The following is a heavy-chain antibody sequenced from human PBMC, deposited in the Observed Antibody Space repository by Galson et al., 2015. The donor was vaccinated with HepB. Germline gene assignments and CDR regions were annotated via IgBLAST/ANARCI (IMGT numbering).Heavy chain of an antibody. J-gene: IGHJ4*02. D-gene: IGHD3-10*01. CDR2: IIPILGIA. V-gene: IGHV1-69*04. Sequence: SVKVSCKASGGTFSSYAISWVRQAPGQGLEWMGRIIPILGIANYAQKFQGRVTITADKSTSTAYMELSSLRSEDTAVYYCARQEYYYGSGFDYWGQGTLVTVSS. CDR3: ARQEYYYGSGFDY. CDR1: GGTFSSYA.